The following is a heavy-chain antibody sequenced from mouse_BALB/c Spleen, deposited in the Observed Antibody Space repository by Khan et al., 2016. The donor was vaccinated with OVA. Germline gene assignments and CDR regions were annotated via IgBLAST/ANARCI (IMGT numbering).Heavy chain of an antibody. D-gene: IGHD2-4*01. CDR2: IGSGGSK. Sequence: QVQLKESGPGLVQPSQSLSITCTVSGFSLTTYGVHWVRQSPGKGLEWLGVIGSGGSKAYNAAFISSQNISKDNSKSQAFFTMTSLQANDTAIYYCARNYYYDEGPAYWGQGTLVTVSA. V-gene: IGHV2-2*02. CDR3: ARNYYYDEGPAY. J-gene: IGHJ3*01. CDR1: GFSLTTYG.